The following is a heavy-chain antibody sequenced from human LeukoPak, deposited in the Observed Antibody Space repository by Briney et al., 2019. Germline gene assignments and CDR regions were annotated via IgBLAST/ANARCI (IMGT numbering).Heavy chain of an antibody. D-gene: IGHD4-23*01. CDR1: GDSISGKY. J-gene: IGHJ4*02. Sequence: PSETLSLTCTVSGDSISGKYWSWIRQPAGKGLEWIGRVHTSGSTNYNPSLKSRVTLSQDTSKNQFYLRLTSVTAADTAVYYCARDGGGNRNFDYWGQGTLVTVSS. CDR3: ARDGGGNRNFDY. CDR2: VHTSGST. V-gene: IGHV4-4*07.